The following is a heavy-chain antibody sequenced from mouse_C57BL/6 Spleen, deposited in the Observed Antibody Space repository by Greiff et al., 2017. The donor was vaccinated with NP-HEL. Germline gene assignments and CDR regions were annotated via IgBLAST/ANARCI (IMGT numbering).Heavy chain of an antibody. V-gene: IGHV5-17*01. CDR1: GFTFSDYG. CDR2: ISSGSSTI. J-gene: IGHJ4*01. Sequence: DVMLVESGGGLVKPGGSLKLSCAASGFTFSDYGMHWVRQAPEKGLEWVAYISSGSSTIYYADTVKGRFTISRDNAKNTLFLQMTSLRSEDTAMYYCARPDDYYAMDYWGQGTSVTVSS. CDR3: ARPDDYYAMDY.